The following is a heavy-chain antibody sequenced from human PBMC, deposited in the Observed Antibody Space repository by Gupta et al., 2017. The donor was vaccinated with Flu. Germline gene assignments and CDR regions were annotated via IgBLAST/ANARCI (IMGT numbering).Heavy chain of an antibody. D-gene: IGHD3-16*01. Sequence: WVRQAPGKGLEWVALISYDGIDTYYADSVKGRVTISRDNSKNTLYLQMDSLRAEDKAGYFWAKDQSPEKSYVESGGDFFDYWGQGTLVTVSS. J-gene: IGHJ4*02. CDR3: AKDQSPEKSYVESGGDFFDY. V-gene: IGHV3-30*18. CDR2: ISYDGIDT.